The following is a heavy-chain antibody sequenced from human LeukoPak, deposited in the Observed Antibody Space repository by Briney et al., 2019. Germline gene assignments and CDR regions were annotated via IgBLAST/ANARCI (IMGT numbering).Heavy chain of an antibody. CDR2: IHYTGST. J-gene: IGHJ4*02. Sequence: SETLSLTCTVSGDSISSSSYYWVWLRQPPGKGLEWIAIIHYTGSTYYNPSLKSRVTISVDTSKNQSSLKLSSMTAADTAMYYCARYWGPYDNSGAYFDYWGQGTLVTVSS. V-gene: IGHV4-39*01. CDR3: ARYWGPYDNSGAYFDY. D-gene: IGHD3-22*01. CDR1: GDSISSSSYY.